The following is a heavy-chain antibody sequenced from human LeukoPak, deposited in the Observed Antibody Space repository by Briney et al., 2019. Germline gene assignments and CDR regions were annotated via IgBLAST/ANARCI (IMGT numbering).Heavy chain of an antibody. Sequence: TGGSLRLSCAASGFTFSSYSMNWVRQDPGKGLEWVAVISYDGSNKYYADSVKGRFTISRDNSKNTLYLQMNSLRAEDTAVYYCARTMGDSSSWYGDIGYWGQGTLVTGAS. CDR2: ISYDGSNK. J-gene: IGHJ4*02. D-gene: IGHD6-13*01. CDR3: ARTMGDSSSWYGDIGY. V-gene: IGHV3-30*03. CDR1: GFTFSSYS.